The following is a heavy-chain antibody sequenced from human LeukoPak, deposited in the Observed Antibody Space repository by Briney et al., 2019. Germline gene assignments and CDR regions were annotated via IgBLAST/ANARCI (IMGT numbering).Heavy chain of an antibody. CDR2: INPNNGGT. V-gene: IGHV1-2*02. J-gene: IGHJ4*01. D-gene: IGHD3-10*01. Sequence: ASVKVSCKAAGYTFTGYYMHWVRQAPGQGLEWMGWINPNNGGTTYAQKFQGRVTMTRDTSISTVYMELSSLRSEDAAVYYCARGLKFGELLHSFDRWGQGTLVTVSS. CDR1: GYTFTGYY. CDR3: ARGLKFGELLHSFDR.